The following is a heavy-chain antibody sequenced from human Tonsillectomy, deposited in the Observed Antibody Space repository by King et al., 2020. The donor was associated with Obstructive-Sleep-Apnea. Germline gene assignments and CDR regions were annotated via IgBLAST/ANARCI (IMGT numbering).Heavy chain of an antibody. J-gene: IGHJ4*02. V-gene: IGHV3-23*04. CDR3: AKDLDDYGDYHYFDY. Sequence: VQLVESGGGLVQPGGSLRLSCAASGFTFSSYAMSWGRQAPGKGLELVSAIRGSGGSTYYADPVTGRFTISRDNSKKTRYLQMNSLRAEDTAVYYCAKDLDDYGDYHYFDYWGQGTLVTVSS. D-gene: IGHD4-17*01. CDR2: IRGSGGST. CDR1: GFTFSSYA.